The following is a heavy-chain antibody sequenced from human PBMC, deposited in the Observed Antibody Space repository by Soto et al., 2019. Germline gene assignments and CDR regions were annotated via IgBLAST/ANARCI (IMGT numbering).Heavy chain of an antibody. CDR3: ARDPKTSGGQHWAFNYFDS. CDR2: ISYDGTNK. CDR1: GFSFSISP. V-gene: IGHV3-30-3*01. Sequence: QVQLVESGGGVVQPGRSLRLYCAASGFSFSISPMHWVRQAPGNRPEWVALISYDGTNKFYADSVKGRFTISRDNSKSTIYLQVDSLRPEDAAVYYCARDPKTSGGQHWAFNYFDSWGQGTLVTVSS. D-gene: IGHD7-27*01. J-gene: IGHJ4*02.